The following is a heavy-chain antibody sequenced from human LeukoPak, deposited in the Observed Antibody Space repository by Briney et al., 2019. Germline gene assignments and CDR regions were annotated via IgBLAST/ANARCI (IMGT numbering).Heavy chain of an antibody. Sequence: GGSLRLSCAASGFTVSSNYMSWARQAPGKGLEWVSVIYSGGSTYYADSVKGRFTISRDNSKNTLYLQMNSLRAEDTAVYYCARDLPAEAFDIWGQGTMVTVSS. CDR1: GFTVSSNY. V-gene: IGHV3-53*01. CDR3: ARDLPAEAFDI. CDR2: IYSGGST. J-gene: IGHJ3*02.